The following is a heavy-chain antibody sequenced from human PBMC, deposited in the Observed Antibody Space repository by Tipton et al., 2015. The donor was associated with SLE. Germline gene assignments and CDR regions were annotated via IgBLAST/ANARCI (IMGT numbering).Heavy chain of an antibody. CDR2: IYYSGST. V-gene: IGHV4-59*01. J-gene: IGHJ3*02. CDR3: ARVGRGVATIGVAFDI. Sequence: TLSLTCTVSGGSISSYYWSRIRQPPGKGLEWIGYIYYSGSTNYNPSLKSRVTISVDTSKNQFSLKLSSVTAADTAVYYCARVGRGVATIGVAFDIWGQGTMVTVSS. CDR1: GGSISSYY. D-gene: IGHD5-12*01.